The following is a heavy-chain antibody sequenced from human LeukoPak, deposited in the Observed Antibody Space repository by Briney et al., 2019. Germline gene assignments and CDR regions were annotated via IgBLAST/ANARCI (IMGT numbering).Heavy chain of an antibody. D-gene: IGHD3-16*01. Sequence: GASVKVSCKASGGTFSSYAISWVRQAPGQGLEWMGGIIPIFGTANYAQKFQGRVTITTDESTSTAYMELSNLRSEDTAVYYCARGLSPGGSEDYWGQGTLVTVSS. V-gene: IGHV1-69*05. CDR2: IIPIFGTA. CDR1: GGTFSSYA. J-gene: IGHJ4*02. CDR3: ARGLSPGGSEDY.